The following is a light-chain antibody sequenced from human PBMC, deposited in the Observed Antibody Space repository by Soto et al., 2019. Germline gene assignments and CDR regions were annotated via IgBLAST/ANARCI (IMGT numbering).Light chain of an antibody. J-gene: IGLJ2*01. Sequence: QSALTQPASVSGSPGQSITISCTGTSSDVGGYDYVSWYQHHPGKAPKLMIYDVSNRPSGVSNRFSGSKSGNTASLTISGLQAADVADYYCSSYTSSSSVVFGGGTKVTVL. V-gene: IGLV2-14*03. CDR2: DVS. CDR1: SSDVGGYDY. CDR3: SSYTSSSSVV.